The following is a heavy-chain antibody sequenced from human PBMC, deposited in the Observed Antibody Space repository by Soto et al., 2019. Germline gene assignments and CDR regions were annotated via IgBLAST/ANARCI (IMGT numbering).Heavy chain of an antibody. CDR2: INSGGGST. CDR3: ARGGRVVVVTASFDY. Sequence: QVQLVQSGAEVKKPGASVKLSCKASGYTFTSYYMHWVRQAPGQGLEWMGMINSGGGSTTYAQKFLGRITLTRDTSTSTLVMDLSGLRSEDTAVYYCARGGRVVVVTASFDYWGQGTLITVSS. J-gene: IGHJ4*02. D-gene: IGHD2-21*02. CDR1: GYTFTSYY. V-gene: IGHV1-46*03.